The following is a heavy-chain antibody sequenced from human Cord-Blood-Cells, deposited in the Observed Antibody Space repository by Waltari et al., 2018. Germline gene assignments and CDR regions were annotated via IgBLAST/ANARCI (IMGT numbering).Heavy chain of an antibody. Sequence: QLQLQESGPGLVKPSETLSLTCTVSGGSIRSSSYYWGWIRQPPGKGLEWIGSIYYSGSTYYNPSLKSRVTISVDTSKNQFSLKLSSVTASDTAVYYCATFPYYYDSSGYFNWFDPWGQGTLVTVSS. CDR2: IYYSGST. D-gene: IGHD3-22*01. J-gene: IGHJ5*02. CDR3: ATFPYYYDSSGYFNWFDP. CDR1: GGSIRSSSYY. V-gene: IGHV4-39*01.